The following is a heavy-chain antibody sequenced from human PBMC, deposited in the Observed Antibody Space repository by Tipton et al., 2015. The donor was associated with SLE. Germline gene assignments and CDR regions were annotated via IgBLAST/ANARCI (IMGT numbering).Heavy chain of an antibody. CDR3: ARVRIGKGFFDY. Sequence: GSLRLSCAASGFTFSSYAMHWVRQAPGKGLEYVSAISSNGGSTYYANSVKGRFTISRDNSKNTLYLQMGSLRAEDMAVYYCARVRIGKGFFDYWGQGTLVTVSS. CDR1: GFTFSSYA. D-gene: IGHD1-26*01. J-gene: IGHJ4*02. CDR2: ISSNGGST. V-gene: IGHV3-64*01.